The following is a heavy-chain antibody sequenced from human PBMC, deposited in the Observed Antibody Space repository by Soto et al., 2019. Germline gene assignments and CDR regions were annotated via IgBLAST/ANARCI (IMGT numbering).Heavy chain of an antibody. Sequence: EVQLLESGGGLVQPGGSLRLSCATSGFSFSNYGMNCVRQAPGKGLEWVSGITKTGRSTFIADSVRGRFTISRDNLKNIMYLQMNSLRVDDTALYYCTKDAEAFDFAFDKWGQGTMVTVTS. CDR2: ITKTGRST. CDR3: TKDAEAFDFAFDK. CDR1: GFSFSNYG. D-gene: IGHD3-3*01. J-gene: IGHJ3*02. V-gene: IGHV3-23*01.